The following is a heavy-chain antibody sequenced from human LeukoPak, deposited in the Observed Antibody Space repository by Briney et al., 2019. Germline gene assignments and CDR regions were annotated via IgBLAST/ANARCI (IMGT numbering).Heavy chain of an antibody. J-gene: IGHJ5*02. Sequence: SETLSLTCTVSGGSISSYYWSWIRQPAGKGLEWIGRIYSSGSTDCNPSLKSRVTMSVDTSKNKFSLKLSSVTAADTAVYYCARDSGTTGEVKFDPWGQGTLVTVSS. V-gene: IGHV4-4*07. CDR1: GGSISSYY. CDR2: IYSSGST. CDR3: ARDSGTTGEVKFDP. D-gene: IGHD3-10*01.